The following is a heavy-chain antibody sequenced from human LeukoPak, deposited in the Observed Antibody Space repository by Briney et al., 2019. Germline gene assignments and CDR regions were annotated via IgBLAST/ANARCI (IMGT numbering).Heavy chain of an antibody. CDR2: ISDNSRDM. Sequence: PGGSLRLSCAASGFTFSSYEINWVRQAPGKGLEWVSSISDNSRDMYYAYSVKGRFTISRDNAKNSLYLQMNSLRAEDTAVYYCAREGGAEDFDYWGQGTLVTVSS. V-gene: IGHV3-21*01. CDR1: GFTFSSYE. CDR3: AREGGAEDFDY. D-gene: IGHD2-15*01. J-gene: IGHJ4*02.